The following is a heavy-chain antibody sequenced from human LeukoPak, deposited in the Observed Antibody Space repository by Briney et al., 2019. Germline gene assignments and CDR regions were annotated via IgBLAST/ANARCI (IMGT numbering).Heavy chain of an antibody. J-gene: IGHJ5*02. Sequence: ASVKVSCKASGYTFTGYYMHWVRQAPGQGLEWMGWINPNSGGTNYAQKFQGRVTMTRDTSISTAYMEPSRLRSDNTAVYYCASNGYGSGSYYNRDWFDPWGQGTLVTVSS. CDR1: GYTFTGYY. D-gene: IGHD3-10*01. V-gene: IGHV1-2*02. CDR2: INPNSGGT. CDR3: ASNGYGSGSYYNRDWFDP.